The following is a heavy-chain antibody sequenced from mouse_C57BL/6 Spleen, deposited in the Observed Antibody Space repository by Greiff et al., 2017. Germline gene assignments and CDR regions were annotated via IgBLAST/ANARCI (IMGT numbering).Heavy chain of an antibody. CDR1: GYTFTSYW. J-gene: IGHJ4*01. D-gene: IGHD2-4*01. CDR3: ARYSPIYYDYDRAMDY. Sequence: QVHVKQSGAELVMPGASVKLSCKASGYTFTSYWMHWVKQRPGQGLEWIGEIDPSDSYTNYNQKFKGKSTLTVDKSSSTAYMQLSSLTSEDSAVYYCARYSPIYYDYDRAMDYWGQGTSVTVSS. V-gene: IGHV1-69*01. CDR2: IDPSDSYT.